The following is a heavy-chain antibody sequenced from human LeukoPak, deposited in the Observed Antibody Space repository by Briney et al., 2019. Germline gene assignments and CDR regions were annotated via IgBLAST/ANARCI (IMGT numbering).Heavy chain of an antibody. V-gene: IGHV7-4-1*02. CDR1: GYMFTDYH. D-gene: IGHD1-26*01. Sequence: ASVKVSCKGSGYMFTDYHLHWVRQAPGQGLEWMGWINTNTGNPTYAQGFTGRFVFSLDTSVSTAYLQISSLKAEDTAVYYCARVNQGATFYYYYYMDVWGKGTTVTISS. CDR2: INTNTGNP. CDR3: ARVNQGATFYYYYYMDV. J-gene: IGHJ6*03.